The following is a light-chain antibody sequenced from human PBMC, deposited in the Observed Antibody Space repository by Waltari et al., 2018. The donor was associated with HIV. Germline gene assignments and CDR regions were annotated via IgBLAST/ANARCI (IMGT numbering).Light chain of an antibody. V-gene: IGKV1-33*01. J-gene: IGKJ4*01. CDR3: QHYNNYPLI. CDR2: DAS. Sequence: DIQMTQSPSSLSASVGDRVTITCQASQDINNYLNWYQQRPGKAPRLLIYDASTLETGVPSRFNGSGSETDFTFTVTSLQPEDSATYYCQHYNNYPLIFGGGTKVEIK. CDR1: QDINNY.